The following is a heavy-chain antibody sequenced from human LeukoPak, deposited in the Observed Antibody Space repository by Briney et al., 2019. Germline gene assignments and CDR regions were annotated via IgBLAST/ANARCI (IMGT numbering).Heavy chain of an antibody. V-gene: IGHV4-39*07. CDR1: GGSISSSSYY. D-gene: IGHD3-10*01. CDR2: IYYSGST. J-gene: IGHJ4*02. Sequence: SETLSLTCTVSGGSISSSSYYWGWIRQPPGKGLEWIGNIYYSGSTYSNPSLKSRVTISVDTSKNQFSLKLSSVTAADTAVYYCARDVLYYYGSGSYYDRFDYWGQGTLVTVSS. CDR3: ARDVLYYYGSGSYYDRFDY.